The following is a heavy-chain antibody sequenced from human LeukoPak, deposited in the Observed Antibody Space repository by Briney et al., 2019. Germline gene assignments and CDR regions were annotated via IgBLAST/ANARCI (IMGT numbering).Heavy chain of an antibody. V-gene: IGHV4-59*01. CDR3: AKSGNIAYGLSAYNYYGLDV. J-gene: IGHJ6*02. CDR1: GGSISSYY. D-gene: IGHD3-10*01. CDR2: IYYGGST. Sequence: SETLSLTCTVSGGSISSYYWSWIRQPPGKGLEWIGYIYYGGSTNYNPSLKSRTTISVDTSKSQISLRLNSVTAEDTAVYYCAKSGNIAYGLSAYNYYGLDVWGQGTTVTVSS.